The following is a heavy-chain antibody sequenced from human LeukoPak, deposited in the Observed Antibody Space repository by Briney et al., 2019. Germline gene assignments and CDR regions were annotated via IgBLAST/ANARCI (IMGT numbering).Heavy chain of an antibody. CDR2: INPSGGST. CDR1: GYTFTSYG. D-gene: IGHD2-8*01. J-gene: IGHJ6*02. CDR3: AREDVVLVDAVRYYYGMDV. Sequence: ASVKVSCKASGYTFTSYGISWVRQAPGQGLEWMGIINPSGGSTSYAQKFQDRVTMTRDTSTSTVYMELSSLKSEDTAVYYCAREDVVLVDAVRYYYGMDVWGQGTTVTVSS. V-gene: IGHV1-46*01.